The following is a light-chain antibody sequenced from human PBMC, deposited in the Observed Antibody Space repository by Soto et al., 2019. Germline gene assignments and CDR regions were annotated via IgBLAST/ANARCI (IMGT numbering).Light chain of an antibody. CDR2: DAS. Sequence: DIQMTQSPSTLSAAVGDRVTISCRASQRVNRLLAWYQQKPGKAPKLLIYDASNLDSGVPSRFSGSGSGTEFSLTISNLQPDDCATYYCQQYENYWTFGQGTKVDI. J-gene: IGKJ1*01. V-gene: IGKV1-5*01. CDR3: QQYENYWT. CDR1: QRVNRL.